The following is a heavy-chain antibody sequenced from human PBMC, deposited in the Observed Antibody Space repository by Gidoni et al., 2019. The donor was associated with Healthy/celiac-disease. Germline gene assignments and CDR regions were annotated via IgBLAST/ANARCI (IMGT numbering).Heavy chain of an antibody. V-gene: IGHV4-59*01. CDR1: GGSISSYY. Sequence: QVQLPESGPGLAKPSETLSLTCTVAGGSISSYYWSCLRQPQGKGLEWIVYIDYGGSTNYNPSLKSRITISVDTSKNQFSLKLSSVTAADTAVYCCARVAYDIMTGYYWYYDLWGRGTLVTVSS. CDR3: ARVAYDIMTGYYWYYDL. J-gene: IGHJ2*01. CDR2: IDYGGST. D-gene: IGHD3-9*01.